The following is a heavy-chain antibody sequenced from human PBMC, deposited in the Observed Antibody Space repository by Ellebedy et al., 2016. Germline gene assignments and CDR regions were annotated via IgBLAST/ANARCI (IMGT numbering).Heavy chain of an antibody. CDR1: GYTFSGYF. J-gene: IGHJ4*02. Sequence: ASVKVSCXASGYTFSGYFIHWVRQAPGQGLEWMGWINPNSGDTNYAQKFKGRVTMTRDTSVSTAYMELSSLRSDDTAVYYCARVYQYGSGSGKHYVLGYWGQGTLVTVSS. CDR3: ARVYQYGSGSGKHYVLGY. D-gene: IGHD3-10*01. V-gene: IGHV1-2*02. CDR2: INPNSGDT.